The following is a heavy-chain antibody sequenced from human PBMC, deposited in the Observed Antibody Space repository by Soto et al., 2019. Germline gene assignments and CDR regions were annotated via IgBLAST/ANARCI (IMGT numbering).Heavy chain of an antibody. CDR1: GFSFSSYG. Sequence: QVQLVESGGGVVQPGRSLRLSCAASGFSFSSYGMHWVRQAPGKGLGWLAVIWYDGSKKYYADSVKGRFTVSRDNSENTLYLQMNRLTAEDTAVYYCAIKDDYGDYAPGGYWGQGTLVIVSS. J-gene: IGHJ4*02. CDR2: IWYDGSKK. D-gene: IGHD4-17*01. V-gene: IGHV3-33*01. CDR3: AIKDDYGDYAPGGY.